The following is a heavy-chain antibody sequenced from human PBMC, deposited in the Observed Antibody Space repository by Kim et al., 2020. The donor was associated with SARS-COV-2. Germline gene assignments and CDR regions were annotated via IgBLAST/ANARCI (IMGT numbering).Heavy chain of an antibody. CDR1: GDSVPSDSTV. V-gene: IGHV6-1*01. J-gene: IGHJ4*02. Sequence: SQTLSLTCAISGDSVPSDSTVWNWIRQSPSRGLEWLGRTCYRSKWHNDYAPSVKSRITINPDTSKNQFSLQLDSVTPEDTAVYYCARGLPYSSNYWVFDYWGQGTLVTVSS. D-gene: IGHD6-13*01. CDR2: TCYRSKWHN. CDR3: ARGLPYSSNYWVFDY.